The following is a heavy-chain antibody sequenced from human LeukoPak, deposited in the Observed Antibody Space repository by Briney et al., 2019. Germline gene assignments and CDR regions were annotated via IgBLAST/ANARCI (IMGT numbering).Heavy chain of an antibody. CDR2: IDISGGAT. CDR1: GFPFSSHA. V-gene: IGHV3-23*05. D-gene: IGHD3-16*01. J-gene: IGHJ4*02. Sequence: GGSLRLSCVASGFPFSSHAMCWVRQAPGKGLEWVSSIDISGGATWYADSVRGRFTISRDNSKNTLYLQMTSLRVEDTALYYCANEIRPNDYWGQGTLVSDSS. CDR3: ANEIRPNDY.